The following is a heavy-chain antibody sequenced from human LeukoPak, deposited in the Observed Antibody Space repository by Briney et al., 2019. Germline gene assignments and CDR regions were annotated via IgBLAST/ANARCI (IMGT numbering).Heavy chain of an antibody. D-gene: IGHD3-10*01. CDR1: GGSISSYY. CDR3: ARHTLSLLWFGELSYFDY. V-gene: IGHV4-59*08. Sequence: SETLSLTCTVSGGSISSYYWSWIRQPPGKGLEWIGSIYYSGSTNYNPSLKSRVTIAVDTSKNQFSLKLSSVTAADTAVYYCARHTLSLLWFGELSYFDYWGQGTLVTVSS. CDR2: IYYSGST. J-gene: IGHJ4*02.